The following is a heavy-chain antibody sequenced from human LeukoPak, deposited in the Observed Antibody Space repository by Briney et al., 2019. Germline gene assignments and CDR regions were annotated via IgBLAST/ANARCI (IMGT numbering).Heavy chain of an antibody. D-gene: IGHD3-3*01. CDR3: AKGGTYYDFWSGYPRLYYYYYYMDV. CDR2: ISGSGGST. V-gene: IGHV3-23*01. Sequence: GGSLRLSCAASGFTFSSYWMSWVRQAPGKGLEWVSAISGSGGSTYYADSVKGRFTISRDNSKNTLYLQMNSLRAEDTAVYYRAKGGTYYDFWSGYPRLYYYYYYMDVWGKGTTVTVSS. J-gene: IGHJ6*03. CDR1: GFTFSSYW.